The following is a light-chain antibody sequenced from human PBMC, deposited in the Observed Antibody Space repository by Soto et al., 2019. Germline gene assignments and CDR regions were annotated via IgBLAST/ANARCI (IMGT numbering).Light chain of an antibody. V-gene: IGLV1-44*01. CDR3: AVWDDSLSGMV. CDR2: NNN. CDR1: SSNIETNT. J-gene: IGLJ2*01. Sequence: QSALTQPPSASGTPGQRVTISWSGSSSNIETNTVDWYQHLPGTAPKGLIFNNNQRPSGVPDRFSGSKSGTSASLAISGLQSEDEADYYCAVWDDSLSGMVFGGGTKLTVL.